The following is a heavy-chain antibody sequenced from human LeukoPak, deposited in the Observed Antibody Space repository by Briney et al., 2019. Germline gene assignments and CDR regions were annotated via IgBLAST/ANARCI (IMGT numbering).Heavy chain of an antibody. V-gene: IGHV1-8*01. CDR2: MNPNSGNT. Sequence: ASVKVSCKASGYTFTSYDINWVRQATGQGLEWMGWMNPNSGNTGNAQKFQGRVTMTRNTSISTAYMELSSLRSEDTAVYYCARGYYGSGSYYQFHYWGQGTLVTVSS. CDR3: ARGYYGSGSYYQFHY. J-gene: IGHJ4*02. CDR1: GYTFTSYD. D-gene: IGHD3-10*01.